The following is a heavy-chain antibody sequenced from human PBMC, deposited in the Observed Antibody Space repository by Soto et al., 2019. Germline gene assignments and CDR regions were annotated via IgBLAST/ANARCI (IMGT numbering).Heavy chain of an antibody. CDR3: ARSLSDYGGNSAFDY. V-gene: IGHV4-39*01. D-gene: IGHD4-17*01. CDR2: IYYSGST. J-gene: IGHJ4*02. CDR1: GGSISSSSYY. Sequence: QLQLQESGPGLVKPSETLSLTCTVSGGSISSSSYYWGWIRQPPGKGLEWIGSIYYSGSTYYNPSLKRRVTIXXHXSXXQSSLKLSSVTAADTAVYYCARSLSDYGGNSAFDYWGQGTLVTVSS.